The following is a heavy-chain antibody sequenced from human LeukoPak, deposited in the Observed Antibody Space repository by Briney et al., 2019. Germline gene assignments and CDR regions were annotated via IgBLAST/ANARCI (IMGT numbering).Heavy chain of an antibody. Sequence: GESLKISCKGSGYSFTSYWIGWVRQMPGKGLEWMGIIYPGDSDTRYSPSFQGQVTISADKSISTAYLQWSSLKASDTAMYYCARRDDSRGYYSSPFDYWGQGTLVTVSS. CDR2: IYPGDSDT. CDR3: ARRDDSRGYYSSPFDY. D-gene: IGHD3-22*01. CDR1: GYSFTSYW. V-gene: IGHV5-51*01. J-gene: IGHJ4*02.